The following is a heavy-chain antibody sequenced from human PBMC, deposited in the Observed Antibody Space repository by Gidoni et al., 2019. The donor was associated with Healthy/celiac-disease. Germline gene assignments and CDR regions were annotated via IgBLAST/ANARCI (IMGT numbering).Heavy chain of an antibody. CDR2: ISWNSGSI. D-gene: IGHD6-19*01. J-gene: IGHJ4*02. Sequence: EVQLVEAGGGLVQPGRSLRLSCAASGFTFDDYAMHWVRQAPGKGLEWVSGISWNSGSIGYADSVKGRFTISRDNAKNSLYLQMNSLRAEDTALYYCSNSRALAGTLFDYWGQGTLVTVSS. V-gene: IGHV3-9*01. CDR3: SNSRALAGTLFDY. CDR1: GFTFDDYA.